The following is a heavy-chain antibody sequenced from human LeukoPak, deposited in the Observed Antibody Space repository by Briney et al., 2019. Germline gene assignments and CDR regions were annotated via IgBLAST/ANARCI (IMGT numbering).Heavy chain of an antibody. V-gene: IGHV4-30-4*08. CDR1: GGSISSGDYY. D-gene: IGHD3-10*01. Sequence: SETLSLTCTVSGGSISSGDYYWSWIRQPPGKGLEWIGYIYYSGSTYYNPSLKSRVTISVDTSKNQFSLKLSSVTAADTAVYYCAKDLRFPNAVWFGEKRPFDYWGQGTLVTVSS. CDR2: IYYSGST. J-gene: IGHJ4*02. CDR3: AKDLRFPNAVWFGEKRPFDY.